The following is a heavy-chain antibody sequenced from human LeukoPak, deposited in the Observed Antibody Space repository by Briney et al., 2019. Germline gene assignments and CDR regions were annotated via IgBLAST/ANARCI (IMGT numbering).Heavy chain of an antibody. CDR3: AAHLVIWGAFDI. CDR1: GFTFSSYA. J-gene: IGHJ3*02. CDR2: ISGSGGST. Sequence: GGSLRLSCAASGFTFSSYAMSWVGQARGKGLEWVSAISGSGGSTYYADSVKGRFTISRDNSKNTLYLQMNSLRAEDTAVYYCAAHLVIWGAFDIWGQGTMVTVSS. D-gene: IGHD3-9*01. V-gene: IGHV3-23*01.